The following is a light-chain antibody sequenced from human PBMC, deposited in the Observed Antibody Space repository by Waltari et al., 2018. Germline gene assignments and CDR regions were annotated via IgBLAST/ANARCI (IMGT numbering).Light chain of an antibody. CDR3: QQYENFPYS. J-gene: IGKJ2*03. CDR2: DAS. CDR1: QDIYNY. Sequence: DVQLTQSPSSLSASVGDRVTITFQASQDIYNYLNWFQKKPGKAPKLLIYDASNLETGVPSRFSGSRSGTDFTFTISSLQPEDVATYYCQQYENFPYSFGQGTKLEIK. V-gene: IGKV1-33*01.